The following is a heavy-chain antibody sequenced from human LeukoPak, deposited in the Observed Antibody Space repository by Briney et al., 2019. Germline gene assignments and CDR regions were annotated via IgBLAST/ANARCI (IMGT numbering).Heavy chain of an antibody. D-gene: IGHD6-13*01. CDR1: GFTFSSYG. CDR2: ISYDGSNK. Sequence: GGSLRLSCAASGFTFSSYGMHWVRQAPGKGLEWVAVISYDGSNKYYADSVKGRFTISRDNSKNTLYLQMNSLRAEDTAVYYCANFIAAAGVGYWGQGTLVTVSS. J-gene: IGHJ4*02. CDR3: ANFIAAAGVGY. V-gene: IGHV3-30*18.